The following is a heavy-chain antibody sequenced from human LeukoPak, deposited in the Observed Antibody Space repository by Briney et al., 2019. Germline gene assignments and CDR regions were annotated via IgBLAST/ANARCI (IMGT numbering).Heavy chain of an antibody. CDR3: ARAAGYGDPFDY. CDR2: ISGSGGST. J-gene: IGHJ4*02. Sequence: PGGSLRLSCAASGITFSTYAMSWVRQAPGKGLEWVSVISGSGGSTYYTDSVKGRFTISRDNSKNTLYLQMNSLRAEDTAVYYCARAAGYGDPFDYWGQGTLVTVSS. V-gene: IGHV3-23*01. D-gene: IGHD4-17*01. CDR1: GITFSTYA.